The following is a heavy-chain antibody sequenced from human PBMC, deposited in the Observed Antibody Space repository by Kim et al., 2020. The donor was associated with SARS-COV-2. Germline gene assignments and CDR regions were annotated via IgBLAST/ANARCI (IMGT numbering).Heavy chain of an antibody. J-gene: IGHJ4*02. V-gene: IGHV3-23*01. Sequence: NPVKGRFTISRDNSKNTLYLQMNSLRAEGTAVYYCAKVTTGYGDSRAGCWGQGTLVTVSS. CDR3: AKVTTGYGDSRAGC. D-gene: IGHD4-17*01.